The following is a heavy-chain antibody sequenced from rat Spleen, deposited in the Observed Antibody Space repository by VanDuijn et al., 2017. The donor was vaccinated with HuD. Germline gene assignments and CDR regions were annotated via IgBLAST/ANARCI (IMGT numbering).Heavy chain of an antibody. J-gene: IGHJ2*01. Sequence: QVQLKESGPGLVQPSQTLSLTCTVSGFSLMDYSVHWVRQPPGKGLEWMGRMKYDGDTYYNSALKSRLSISRDTSKSQVFLKMNSLQTEDTAIYYCTRGFGVRGYWGQGVMVTVSS. CDR1: GFSLMDYS. CDR2: MKYDGDT. CDR3: TRGFGVRGY. V-gene: IGHV2S30*01. D-gene: IGHD4-3*01.